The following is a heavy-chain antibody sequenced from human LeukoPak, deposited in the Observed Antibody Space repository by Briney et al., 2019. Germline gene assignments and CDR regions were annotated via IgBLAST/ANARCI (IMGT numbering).Heavy chain of an antibody. V-gene: IGHV3-7*01. D-gene: IGHD2-21*01. CDR3: ARLQGDYTTFDY. J-gene: IGHJ4*02. CDR2: MKQDGSEK. CDR1: GFTFTSYA. Sequence: GGSLRLSCAASGFTFTSYAMSWVRQAPGKGLEWVASMKQDGSEKHCVDSVKGRFTISRDNANDLVSLQMNSLRAEDTAVYFCARLQGDYTTFDYWGQGALVTVSS.